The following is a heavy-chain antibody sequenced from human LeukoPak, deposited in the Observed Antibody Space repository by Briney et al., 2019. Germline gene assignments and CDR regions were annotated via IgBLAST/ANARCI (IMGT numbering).Heavy chain of an antibody. D-gene: IGHD2-2*01. CDR3: ARAPYSSSWTHFDS. CDR1: GFTFSSYA. Sequence: PGGSLRLSCAASGFTFSSYAMSWVRQAPGKGLEWVSAISGSGGSTYYADSVKGRFTISRDNAKNSLYLQMNSLRAEDTAVYYCARAPYSSSWTHFDSWGQGTLVTVSS. J-gene: IGHJ4*02. CDR2: ISGSGGST. V-gene: IGHV3-23*01.